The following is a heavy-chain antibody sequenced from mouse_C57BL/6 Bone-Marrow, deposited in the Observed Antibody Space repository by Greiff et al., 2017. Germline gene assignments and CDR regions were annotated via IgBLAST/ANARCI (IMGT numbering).Heavy chain of an antibody. CDR2: INPYNGGT. CDR1: GYTFTDYY. J-gene: IGHJ1*03. CDR3: AREEGGEYFDV. Sequence: EVQLQQSGPVLVKPGASVKMSCKASGYTFTDYYMNWVKQSPGKSLEWIGVINPYNGGTSYNQKFKGKATLTVDTSSSTAYMELNSLTSEDSAVYYCAREEGGEYFDVWGTGTTVTVSS. V-gene: IGHV1-19*01.